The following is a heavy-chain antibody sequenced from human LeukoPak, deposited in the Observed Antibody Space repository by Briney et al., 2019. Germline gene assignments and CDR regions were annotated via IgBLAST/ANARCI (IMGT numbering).Heavy chain of an antibody. D-gene: IGHD2-2*01. V-gene: IGHV3-23*01. CDR3: AKGGPAGCCFDY. J-gene: IGHJ4*02. CDR2: ISGSGGST. CDR1: GFTFSSYA. Sequence: PGGSLRLSCAASGFTFSSYAMSWVRQAPVKELEWVSAISGSGGSTYYADSAKGRFTISRDNSKNTLYLQMNSLRAEDTAVYYCAKGGPAGCCFDYWGQGTLVTVSS.